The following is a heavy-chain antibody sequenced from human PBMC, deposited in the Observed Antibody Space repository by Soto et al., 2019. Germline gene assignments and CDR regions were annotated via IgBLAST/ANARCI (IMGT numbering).Heavy chain of an antibody. J-gene: IGHJ4*02. D-gene: IGHD4-17*01. V-gene: IGHV3-23*01. CDR1: GFTISSYA. CDR3: ASLDFGAYTPHFAY. CDR2: ITGNGGTT. Sequence: GGSLRLSCAASGFTISSYAMSWVRQAPGKGLEWVSAITGNGGTTYYADSVKGRFTISRDNSKNTLYLQMDSLRAEDTAVYFCASLDFGAYTPHFAYWGQGTLVTVSS.